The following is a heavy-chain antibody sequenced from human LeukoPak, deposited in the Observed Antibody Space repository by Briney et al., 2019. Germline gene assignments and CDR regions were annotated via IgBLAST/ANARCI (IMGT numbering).Heavy chain of an antibody. CDR2: IYPGDSDT. V-gene: IGHV5-51*01. D-gene: IGHD2-2*01. Sequence: GESLKISCKGSGYSFTSYWIGWVRQMPGKGLECMAIIYPGDSDTRYSPSFQSQVTISADKSISTAYLQWSSLKASDTAIYYCARHRGGYCSSTTCYGNWFDPWGQGTLVTVSS. J-gene: IGHJ5*02. CDR1: GYSFTSYW. CDR3: ARHRGGYCSSTTCYGNWFDP.